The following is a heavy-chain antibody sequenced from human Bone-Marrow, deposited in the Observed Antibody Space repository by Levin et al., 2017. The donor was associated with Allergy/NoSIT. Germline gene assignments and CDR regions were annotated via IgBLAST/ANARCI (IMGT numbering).Heavy chain of an antibody. J-gene: IGHJ4*02. CDR1: GFTFSSYS. D-gene: IGHD4-17*01. Sequence: GESLKISCAASGFTFSSYSMNWVRQAPGKGLEWVSSISSSSSYIYYADSVKGRFTISRDNAKNSLYLQMNSLRAEDTAVYYCARDGDYGDIIDYWGQGTLVTVSS. CDR2: ISSSSSYI. V-gene: IGHV3-21*01. CDR3: ARDGDYGDIIDY.